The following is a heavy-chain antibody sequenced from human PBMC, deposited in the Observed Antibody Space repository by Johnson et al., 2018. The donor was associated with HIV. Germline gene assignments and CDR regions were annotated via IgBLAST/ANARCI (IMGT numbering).Heavy chain of an antibody. J-gene: IGHJ3*02. CDR2: IYSGGNT. D-gene: IGHD2-2*01. Sequence: EQLVESGGGVVQPGRSLRLSCAASGFTVSSNYMNWVRQAPGKGLEWVSVIYSGGNTYYADSVRGRFIISRDNSKNTLYLQMNSLRAEDTALYFCARVAVSTAAGGVPLDIWGPGTMVTVSA. V-gene: IGHV3-66*01. CDR3: ARVAVSTAAGGVPLDI. CDR1: GFTVSSNY.